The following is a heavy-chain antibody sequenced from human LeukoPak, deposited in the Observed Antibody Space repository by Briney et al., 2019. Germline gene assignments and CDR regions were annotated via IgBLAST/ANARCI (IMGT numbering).Heavy chain of an antibody. J-gene: IGHJ5*02. CDR2: ISGSGNTM. V-gene: IGHV3-48*04. Sequence: GGSLRLSCAASGFTFSSYGMNWVRQAPGKGLEYISYISGSGNTMNYADSVKGRFIISRDNAKNSLHLQMNSLRVEDTAFYYCAGDRPGTTYGFAHWGQGTLVSVSS. CDR1: GFTFSSYG. D-gene: IGHD1-14*01. CDR3: AGDRPGTTYGFAH.